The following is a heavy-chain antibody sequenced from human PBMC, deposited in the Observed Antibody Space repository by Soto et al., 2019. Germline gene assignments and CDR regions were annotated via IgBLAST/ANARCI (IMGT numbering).Heavy chain of an antibody. Sequence: PSETLSLTCTVSGGSISSYYWGWIRQPPEKGQEWSGNIYYSENSYYNPSLKSRVTISVDTSKNQFSLRLTSVTAADTAVYYCATHPPYGPLDHWGQGTLVTVSS. CDR3: ATHPPYGPLDH. J-gene: IGHJ4*02. CDR1: GGSISSYY. V-gene: IGHV4-39*01. D-gene: IGHD4-17*01. CDR2: IYYSENS.